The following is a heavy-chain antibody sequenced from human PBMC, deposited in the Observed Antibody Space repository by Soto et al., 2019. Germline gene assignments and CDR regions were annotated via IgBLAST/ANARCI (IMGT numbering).Heavy chain of an antibody. J-gene: IGHJ5*02. CDR1: GYSFTSYW. CDR2: IDPSDSYT. Sequence: GESLKISCKGSGYSFTSYWISWVRQMPGKGLEWMGRIDPSDSYTNYSPSFQGHVTISAGKSISTAYLQWSSLKASDTAMYYCARVVPAASHGGWFDPWGQGTLVTVSS. D-gene: IGHD2-2*01. CDR3: ARVVPAASHGGWFDP. V-gene: IGHV5-10-1*01.